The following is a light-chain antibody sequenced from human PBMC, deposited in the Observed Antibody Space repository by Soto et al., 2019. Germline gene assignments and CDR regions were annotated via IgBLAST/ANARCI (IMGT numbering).Light chain of an antibody. Sequence: QSVLTQPASVSVSPGQTITISCTGTSSDIGGYNAVSWYQHHPGKAPKLIIYEVTHRPSGVSDRFSASKSGNTASLTISGLQAEDEADYYCNSFRVSHLYVFGTGTKVTV. CDR1: SSDIGGYNA. V-gene: IGLV2-14*01. CDR3: NSFRVSHLYV. CDR2: EVT. J-gene: IGLJ1*01.